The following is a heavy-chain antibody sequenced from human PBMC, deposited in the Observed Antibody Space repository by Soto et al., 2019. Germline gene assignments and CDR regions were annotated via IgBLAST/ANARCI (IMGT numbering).Heavy chain of an antibody. CDR3: ARGREEYFDHYFMDV. J-gene: IGHJ6*03. V-gene: IGHV1-18*01. CDR1: GYTFTSYG. Sequence: ASVKVSCKASGYTFTSYGISWVRQAPGQGLERMGWISAYNGNTNYAQKLQGRVTMTTDTSTSTAYMELRSLRSDDTAVYYCARGREEYFDHYFMDVWGKGTTVTVSS. CDR2: ISAYNGNT. D-gene: IGHD3-3*01.